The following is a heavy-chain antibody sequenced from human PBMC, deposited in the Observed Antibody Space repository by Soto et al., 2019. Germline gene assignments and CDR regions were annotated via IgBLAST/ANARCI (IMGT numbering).Heavy chain of an antibody. J-gene: IGHJ4*02. V-gene: IGHV4-30-4*01. CDR2: IYYSGST. D-gene: IGHD6-13*01. Sequence: NPSETLSLTCTVSGGSISSGDYYWSWIRQPPGKGLEWIGYIYYSGSTYYNPSPKSRVTISVDTSKNQFSLKLSSVTAADTAVYYCARLYSSSWSDYWGQGTLVTVSS. CDR1: GGSISSGDYY. CDR3: ARLYSSSWSDY.